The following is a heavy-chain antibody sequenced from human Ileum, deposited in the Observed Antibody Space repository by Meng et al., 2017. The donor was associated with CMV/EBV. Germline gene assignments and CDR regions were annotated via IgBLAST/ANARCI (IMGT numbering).Heavy chain of an antibody. V-gene: IGHV3-15*01. Sequence: GESLNIPCAATGFTISNAWMSRVRQGLGKGLEWVGRIKSKTDGGTTDYAAPVKGRFTISREDSKNTLYLQMNSLKPEHTPVYYCTTDGDNDFWSCYYFPGMNVWGQGTTVTVSS. J-gene: IGHJ6*02. CDR3: TTDGDNDFWSCYYFPGMNV. CDR1: GFTISNAW. D-gene: IGHD3-3*01. CDR2: IKSKTDGGTT.